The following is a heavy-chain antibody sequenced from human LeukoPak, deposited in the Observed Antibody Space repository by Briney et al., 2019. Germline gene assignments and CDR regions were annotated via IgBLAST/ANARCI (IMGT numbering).Heavy chain of an antibody. CDR1: GGTCSSYA. D-gene: IGHD4-11*01. V-gene: IGHV1-69*04. J-gene: IGHJ4*02. CDR2: IIPILGIA. CDR3: ASPGDYSRSTRNPSFDY. Sequence: SVKVSCKASGGTCSSYAISWVRQAPGQGLEWMGRIIPILGIANYAQKFQGRVTITADKSTSTAYMELSSLRSEDTAVYYCASPGDYSRSTRNPSFDYWGQGTLVTVSS.